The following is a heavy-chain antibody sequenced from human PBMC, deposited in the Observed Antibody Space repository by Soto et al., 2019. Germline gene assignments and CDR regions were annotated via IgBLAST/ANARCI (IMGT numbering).Heavy chain of an antibody. CDR1: GVNFRSYA. CDR3: PTDSHGTYPKSYFDY. V-gene: IGHV3-23*01. CDR2: ISGSGGST. Sequence: GVLRLSCAASGVNFRSYAMSWVRQAPGKGLEWVSAISGSGGSTYSADSVKGRFTISRDNSKNTLYLQMNSLRVEDTAVNYYPTDSHGTYPKSYFDYWGQGTLVPFSP. J-gene: IGHJ4*02.